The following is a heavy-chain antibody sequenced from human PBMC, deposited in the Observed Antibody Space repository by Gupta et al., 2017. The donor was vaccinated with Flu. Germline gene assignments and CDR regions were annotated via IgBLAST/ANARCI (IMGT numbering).Heavy chain of an antibody. V-gene: IGHV4-61*02. D-gene: IGHD3-3*01. Sequence: QVQLQESGPGLVKPSQTLSLTCTVSGGSISSGSYYWSWIRQPAGKGLEWIGRIYTSGSTNYNPSLKSRVTISVDTSKNQFSLKLSSVTAADTAVYYCAREMYYDFWSGDAFDIWGQGTMVTVSS. J-gene: IGHJ3*02. CDR1: GGSISSGSYY. CDR2: IYTSGST. CDR3: AREMYYDFWSGDAFDI.